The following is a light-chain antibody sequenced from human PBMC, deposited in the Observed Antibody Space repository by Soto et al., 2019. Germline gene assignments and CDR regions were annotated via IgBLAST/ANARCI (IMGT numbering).Light chain of an antibody. V-gene: IGKV3-11*01. CDR3: QQRSSWPPIT. Sequence: EIVLTQSPGTLSLSPGERATLSCRASQSVSTYLAWYQQKPGQAPRLLIYDTFDRATGIPARFSGSGSGTDFTLTISSLEPEDFAVYYCQQRSSWPPITFGQGTRLEIK. CDR1: QSVSTY. CDR2: DTF. J-gene: IGKJ5*01.